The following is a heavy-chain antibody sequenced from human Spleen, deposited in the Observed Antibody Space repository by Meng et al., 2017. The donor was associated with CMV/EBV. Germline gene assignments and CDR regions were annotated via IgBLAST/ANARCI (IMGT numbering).Heavy chain of an antibody. Sequence: SETLSLTCAMTGGSFSGYFWTWIRQPPGKGLEWIGEINHSGSSNHNAPLKSRVTISVDRSRKQFSLKVTSVTAADTAVYYCASRPGGGDGDYFDYWGQGTLVTVSS. CDR1: GGSFSGYF. J-gene: IGHJ4*02. CDR2: INHSGSS. V-gene: IGHV4-34*01. CDR3: ASRPGGGDGDYFDY. D-gene: IGHD3-16*01.